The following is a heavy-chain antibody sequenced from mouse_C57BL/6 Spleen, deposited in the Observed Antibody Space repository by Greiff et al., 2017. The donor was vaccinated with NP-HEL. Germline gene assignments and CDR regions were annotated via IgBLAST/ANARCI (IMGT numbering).Heavy chain of an antibody. CDR3: ARSTNWEEGGFDY. CDR1: GYTFTSYW. CDR2: IHPNSGST. D-gene: IGHD4-1*01. Sequence: QVQLQQPGAELVKPGASVKLSCKASGYTFTSYWMHWVKQRPGQGLEWIGMIHPNSGSTNYNEKFKSKATLTVDKSSSTAYMQLSSLTSEDSAVYYCARSTNWEEGGFDYWGQGTTLTVSS. V-gene: IGHV1-64*01. J-gene: IGHJ2*01.